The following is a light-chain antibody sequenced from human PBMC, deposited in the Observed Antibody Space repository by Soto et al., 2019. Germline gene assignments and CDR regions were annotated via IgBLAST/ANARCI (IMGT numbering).Light chain of an antibody. J-gene: IGLJ1*01. CDR1: SSDVGAYNF. Sequence: QSVLTQPASVSGSPGQSITISCTGTSSDVGAYNFVSWYQQHPGKVPKLMIFDVSSRPSGVSDRFSGSKSGNTASLTISGLQAEDEGDYYCSSYRGSSTHVFGSGTKLTVL. V-gene: IGLV2-14*03. CDR2: DVS. CDR3: SSYRGSSTHV.